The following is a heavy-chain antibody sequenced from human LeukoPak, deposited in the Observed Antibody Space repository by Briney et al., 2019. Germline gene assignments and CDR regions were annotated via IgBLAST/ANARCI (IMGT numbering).Heavy chain of an antibody. CDR3: ARRAAVGFDY. J-gene: IGHJ4*02. CDR2: MYYSGST. CDR1: GGSISSSSNY. D-gene: IGHD6-13*01. V-gene: IGHV4-39*07. Sequence: SETLSLTCTVSGGSISSSSNYWGWIRQPPGKGLEWIGSMYYSGSTNYNPSLKSRVTISVDKSKNQFSLKLSSVTAADTAVYYCARRAAVGFDYWGQGTLVTVSS.